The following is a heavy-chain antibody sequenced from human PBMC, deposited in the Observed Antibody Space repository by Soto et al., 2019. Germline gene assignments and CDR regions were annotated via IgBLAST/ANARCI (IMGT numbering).Heavy chain of an antibody. CDR1: GNTFSSYS. D-gene: IGHD2-2*01. J-gene: IGHJ4*02. V-gene: IGHV1-69*01. Sequence: QVQLLQSGAEVRKPGSSVKVSCKASGNTFSSYSFTWVRQAPGKGFELLGGIIPLLGTTDYAQKFQGRVNITADESTTTVYMDLSGLTSEDTAMYYCARGYQPMLPFDFWAQGTLVTVSS. CDR3: ARGYQPMLPFDF. CDR2: IIPLLGTT.